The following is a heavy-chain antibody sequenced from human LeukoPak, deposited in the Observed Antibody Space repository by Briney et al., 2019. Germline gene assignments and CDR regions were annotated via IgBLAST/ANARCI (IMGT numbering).Heavy chain of an antibody. D-gene: IGHD6-19*01. CDR2: ISSGSNTI. Sequence: GGSLRLSCAASGFTFSSYSMNWVRQAPGKGLEWVSYISSGSNTIYYADSVRGRFTISRDNAKNSPYLQMNSLRAEDTAVYYCARDLEAVAGNAWGQGTLVTVSS. V-gene: IGHV3-48*01. J-gene: IGHJ5*02. CDR3: ARDLEAVAGNA. CDR1: GFTFSSYS.